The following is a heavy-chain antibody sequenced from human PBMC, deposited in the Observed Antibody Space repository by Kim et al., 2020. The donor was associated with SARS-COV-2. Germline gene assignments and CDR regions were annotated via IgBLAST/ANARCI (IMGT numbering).Heavy chain of an antibody. CDR2: T. CDR3: ARAGVVTPLDY. J-gene: IGHJ4*02. Sequence: TNYNPSHKSRVTISVDPSKNQFSLKLSSVTAADTAVYYCARAGVVTPLDYWGQGTLVTVSS. D-gene: IGHD2-15*01. V-gene: IGHV4-34*01.